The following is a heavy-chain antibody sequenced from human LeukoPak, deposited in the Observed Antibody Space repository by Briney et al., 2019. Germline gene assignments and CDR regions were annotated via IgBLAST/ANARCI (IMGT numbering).Heavy chain of an antibody. CDR1: GDSVSSENYH. V-gene: IGHV4-61*01. D-gene: IGHD6-6*01. Sequence: PSETLSLTCTVSGDSVSSENYHWTWIRQPPGKGLECIGYIYYSGSANYNPTLKSRVTMSVDTSKNQFSLRLNSVTAADTAVYYCAKDRFRQYSSSDFDYWGQGTLVTVSS. CDR3: AKDRFRQYSSSDFDY. J-gene: IGHJ4*02. CDR2: IYYSGSA.